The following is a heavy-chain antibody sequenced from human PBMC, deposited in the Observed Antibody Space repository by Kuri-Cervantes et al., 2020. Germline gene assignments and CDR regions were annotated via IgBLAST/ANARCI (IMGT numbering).Heavy chain of an antibody. CDR1: RLTFSKYA. J-gene: IGHJ5*02. V-gene: IGHV3-30*02. CDR2: IRYDGSNR. CDR3: AKDALVKGLGSWFDP. D-gene: IGHD5-12*01. Sequence: GGSLRLSCAASRLTFSKYAMHWVRQAPGKGLEWVAFIRYDGSNRYYADSVKGRFTISRDNSKNTVYLQMNSLRVEDTAVYHCAKDALVKGLGSWFDPWGQGTLVTVSS.